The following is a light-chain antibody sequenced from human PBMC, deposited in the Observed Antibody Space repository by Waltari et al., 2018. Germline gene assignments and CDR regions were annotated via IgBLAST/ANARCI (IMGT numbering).Light chain of an antibody. CDR1: QSVLLTSTNKNY. J-gene: IGKJ1*01. V-gene: IGKV4-1*01. CDR2: WAA. CDR3: QHYHSIPRT. Sequence: IVMTQSPDSLAVSLGERATINCKSSQSVLLTSTNKNYLNWYQQKPGQPPKMLIYWAATRESGVPDRFSGSGSGTDFTLTISSLQAEDVAVYYCQHYHSIPRTFGQGTKVEIK.